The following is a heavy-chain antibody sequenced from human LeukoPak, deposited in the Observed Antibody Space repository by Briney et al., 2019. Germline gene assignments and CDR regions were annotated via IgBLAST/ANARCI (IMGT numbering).Heavy chain of an antibody. Sequence: ASVKVSCKASGYTFTSYYLHWVRQAPGQGLEWMGLINPSGSSTLYAQKFQGRVTMTRDMSTTTDYMELSSLRSEDTAVYYCARDNSVGDIAWWFDPWGQGTLVTVSS. CDR2: INPSGSST. D-gene: IGHD3-16*02. CDR3: ARDNSVGDIAWWFDP. V-gene: IGHV1-46*01. J-gene: IGHJ5*02. CDR1: GYTFTSYY.